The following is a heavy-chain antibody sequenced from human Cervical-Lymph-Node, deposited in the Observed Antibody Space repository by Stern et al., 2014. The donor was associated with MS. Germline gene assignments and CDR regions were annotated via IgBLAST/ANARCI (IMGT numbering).Heavy chain of an antibody. D-gene: IGHD4-17*01. J-gene: IGHJ6*02. CDR3: ASPLTATSVPFGYYGMDV. V-gene: IGHV1-69*01. CDR2: IVPLFGNP. Sequence: VQLVESGAEVKKPGSSVKVSCKASGGTFSNDATSWVRQAPGQGLEWMGGIVPLFGNPNYAQKFQGRVTITSDESTRTPDMDLSSLRSEDTAVYYCASPLTATSVPFGYYGMDVWGQGTTVTVS. CDR1: GGTFSNDA.